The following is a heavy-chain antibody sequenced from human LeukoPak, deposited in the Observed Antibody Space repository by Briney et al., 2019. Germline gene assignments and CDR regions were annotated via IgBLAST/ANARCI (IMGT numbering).Heavy chain of an antibody. D-gene: IGHD1-14*01. J-gene: IGHJ6*02. Sequence: INPNSGGTNYAQKFQGRVTMTRDTSISTAYMELSRLRSDDTAVYYCARDQRYPAEYGMDVWGQGTTVTVSS. CDR3: ARDQRYPAEYGMDV. CDR2: INPNSGGT. V-gene: IGHV1-2*02.